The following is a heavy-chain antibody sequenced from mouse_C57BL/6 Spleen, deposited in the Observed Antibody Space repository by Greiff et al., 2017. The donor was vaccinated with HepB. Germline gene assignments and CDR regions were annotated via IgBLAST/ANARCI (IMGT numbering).Heavy chain of an antibody. CDR3: ARRGWSRGFAY. Sequence: QVQLQQPGAELVKPGASVKLSCKASGYTFTSYWMHWVKQRPGQGLEWIGMIHPNSGSTNYNEKFKSKATLTVDKSSSTAYMQLSSLTSEDSAVYYCARRGWSRGFAYWGQGTLVTVSA. D-gene: IGHD2-3*01. V-gene: IGHV1-64*01. CDR2: IHPNSGST. J-gene: IGHJ3*01. CDR1: GYTFTSYW.